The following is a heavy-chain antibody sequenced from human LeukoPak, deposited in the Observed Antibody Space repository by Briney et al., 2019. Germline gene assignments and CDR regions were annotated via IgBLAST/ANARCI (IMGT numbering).Heavy chain of an antibody. Sequence: GESLKISCKGSGYSFTSYWIGWVRQMPGKGLEWMGIIYPGDSDTRYSPSFQGQVTISADKSISTAYLQWSSLKASDTAMYYRARHMHYDFWSGYYNWFDPWGQGTLVTVSS. J-gene: IGHJ5*02. CDR3: ARHMHYDFWSGYYNWFDP. CDR1: GYSFTSYW. D-gene: IGHD3-3*01. CDR2: IYPGDSDT. V-gene: IGHV5-51*01.